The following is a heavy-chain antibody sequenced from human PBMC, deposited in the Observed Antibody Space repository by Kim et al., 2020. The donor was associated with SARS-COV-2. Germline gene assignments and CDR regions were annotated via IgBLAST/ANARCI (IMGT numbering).Heavy chain of an antibody. Sequence: SETLSLTCTVSGGSISSGGYYWSWIRQHPGKGLEWIGYIYYSGSTYYNPSLKSRVTISVDTSKNQFSLKLSSVTAADTAVYYCARSEAGHDGSSGYHADLPFDYWGQGTLVTVSS. D-gene: IGHD3-22*01. CDR3: ARSEAGHDGSSGYHADLPFDY. CDR2: IYYSGST. J-gene: IGHJ4*02. CDR1: GGSISSGGYY. V-gene: IGHV4-31*03.